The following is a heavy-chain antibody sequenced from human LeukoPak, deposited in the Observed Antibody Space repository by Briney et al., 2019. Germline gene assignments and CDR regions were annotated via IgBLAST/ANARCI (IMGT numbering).Heavy chain of an antibody. CDR2: INHSGST. V-gene: IGHV4-34*01. CDR1: GGSFSGYY. D-gene: IGHD2-15*01. Sequence: SETLSLTCAVYGGSFSGYYWSWIRQPPGKGLEWIGEINHSGSTNYNPSLKSRVTISVDTSKNQFSLKLSSVTAADTAVYYCARGPGGYCSGGSRYGNAFDIWGQGTMVTVSS. CDR3: ARGPGGYCSGGSRYGNAFDI. J-gene: IGHJ3*02.